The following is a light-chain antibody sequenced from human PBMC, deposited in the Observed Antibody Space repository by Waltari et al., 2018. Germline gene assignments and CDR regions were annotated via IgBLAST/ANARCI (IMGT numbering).Light chain of an antibody. J-gene: IGKJ4*01. CDR2: AAS. Sequence: DIQMIPSPSSLSASVGDRVTLTCRASQSISSYLNWYQQKPGKAPKLLIYAASSLQSGVPSRFSGSGSGTDFTLTISSLQPEDFATYYCQQSYSTPPETFGGGTKVEIK. V-gene: IGKV1-39*01. CDR1: QSISSY. CDR3: QQSYSTPPET.